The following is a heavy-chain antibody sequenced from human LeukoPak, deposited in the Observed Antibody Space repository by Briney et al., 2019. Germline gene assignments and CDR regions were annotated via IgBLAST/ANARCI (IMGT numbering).Heavy chain of an antibody. CDR1: SGSISSYY. D-gene: IGHD3/OR15-3a*01. V-gene: IGHV4-59*01. J-gene: IGHJ4*02. CDR3: ARGLRPDWVRPIDF. Sequence: SETLSLTCTVSSGSISSYYWSWIRQPPGKGLEWIGYIYYSGSTNYNPSLKSRVTISVDTSKNQFSLKLSSVTAADTAVYYCARGLRPDWVRPIDFWGQGTLVTVSS. CDR2: IYYSGST.